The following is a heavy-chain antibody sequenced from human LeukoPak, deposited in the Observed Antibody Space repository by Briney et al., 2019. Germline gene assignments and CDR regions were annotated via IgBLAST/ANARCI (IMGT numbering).Heavy chain of an antibody. CDR2: IYHSGST. D-gene: IGHD1-26*01. CDR3: ARPWATTRHDAFDI. J-gene: IGHJ3*02. Sequence: SETLSLTCTVSGYSISSGYYWGWVRQPPGKGLEWIGSIYHSGSTYYNPSLKSRVTISIDTSKNQFSLKQNSVTAADTAVYYCARPWATTRHDAFDIWGQGTMVTVSS. CDR1: GYSISSGYY. V-gene: IGHV4-38-2*02.